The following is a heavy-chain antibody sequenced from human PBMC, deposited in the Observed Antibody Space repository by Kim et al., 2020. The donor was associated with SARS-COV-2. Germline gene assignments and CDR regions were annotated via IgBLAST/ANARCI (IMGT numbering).Heavy chain of an antibody. D-gene: IGHD3-22*01. Sequence: SETLSLTCTVSGGSISSSSYYWGWIRQPPGKGLEWIGSIYYSGSTYYNPSLKSRVTITVDTAKNQFSLKRSSVTAADTAVYYCAREGVSPATITMLVVVINVAWFDPWGQGTLVTVSS. CDR2: IYYSGST. CDR1: GGSISSSSYY. J-gene: IGHJ5*02. CDR3: AREGVSPATITMLVVVINVAWFDP. V-gene: IGHV4-39*02.